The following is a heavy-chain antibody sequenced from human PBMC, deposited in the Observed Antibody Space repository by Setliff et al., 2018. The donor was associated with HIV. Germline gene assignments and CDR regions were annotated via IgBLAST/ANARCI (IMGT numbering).Heavy chain of an antibody. Sequence: SETLSLTCTVSGGSIRNHYWSWIRQPPGKALEWIGYVHDSGSTSYKPSLDSRVAMSVDTSKNQFSLRLTSVTAADTAVYYCARVVTGNFDYWGQGDMVTVSS. J-gene: IGHJ4*02. V-gene: IGHV4-59*11. CDR1: GGSIRNHY. CDR2: VHDSGST. D-gene: IGHD2-21*02. CDR3: ARVVTGNFDY.